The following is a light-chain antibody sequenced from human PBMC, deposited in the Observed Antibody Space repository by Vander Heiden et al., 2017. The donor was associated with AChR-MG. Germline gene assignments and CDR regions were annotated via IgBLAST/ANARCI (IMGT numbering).Light chain of an antibody. Sequence: QSALTQPASMSGSPGQSITISCTGTSGDIGSYNLVAWYQQHPGKAPKLIIDEGSKRPSGISNRFSGSRSGNTASLTISGLQAEDEADYYCCSYAGPSTFVVFGGGTKLTVL. J-gene: IGLJ2*01. V-gene: IGLV2-23*01. CDR1: SGDIGSYNL. CDR2: EGS. CDR3: CSYAGPSTFVV.